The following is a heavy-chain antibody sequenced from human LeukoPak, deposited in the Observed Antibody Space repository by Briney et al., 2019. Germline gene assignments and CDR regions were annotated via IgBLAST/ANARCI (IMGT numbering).Heavy chain of an antibody. D-gene: IGHD6-19*01. CDR1: GYTFSSYE. CDR2: SSSSGSTI. V-gene: IGHV3-48*03. CDR3: ARDKYSSGWYPALYYYYYMDV. Sequence: GGSLRLSCAASGYTFSSYEMNWVRQAPGRGLEWVSYSSSSGSTIYYADSVKGRFTISRDNAKNSLYLQMNSLRAEDTAVYYCARDKYSSGWYPALYYYYYMDVWGKGTTVTVSS. J-gene: IGHJ6*03.